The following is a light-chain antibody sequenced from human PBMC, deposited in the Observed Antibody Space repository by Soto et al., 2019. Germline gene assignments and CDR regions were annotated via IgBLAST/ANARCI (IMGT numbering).Light chain of an antibody. CDR1: QRITASY. J-gene: IGKJ2*01. CDR2: GIS. V-gene: IGKV3-20*01. Sequence: EIVLTQSPDTIFVSPGERVTLSCRASQRITASYLAWYHQRPGQAPRLLIYGISIRAPGIADRFSGSGSGSDFTLTIDSLESEDLGVFFCHQYGTTPYTFGQGTSLQI. CDR3: HQYGTTPYT.